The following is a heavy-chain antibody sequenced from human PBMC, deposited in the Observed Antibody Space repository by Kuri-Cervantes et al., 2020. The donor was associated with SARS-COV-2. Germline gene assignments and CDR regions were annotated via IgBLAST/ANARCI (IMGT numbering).Heavy chain of an antibody. CDR2: ISSSSSYT. CDR3: ARDLTLGYCSGGSCYYYYYGMDV. Sequence: GESLKISCAASGFTFSDYYMSWIRQAPGKGLEWVSYISSSSSYTNYADSVKGRFTISRDNAKNSLYLQMNSLRAEDTAVYYCARDLTLGYCSGGSCYYYYYGMDVWGQGTTVTVSS. J-gene: IGHJ6*02. V-gene: IGHV3-11*06. D-gene: IGHD2-15*01. CDR1: GFTFSDYY.